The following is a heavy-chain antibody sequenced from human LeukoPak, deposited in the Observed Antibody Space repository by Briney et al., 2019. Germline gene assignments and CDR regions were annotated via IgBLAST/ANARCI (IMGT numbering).Heavy chain of an antibody. CDR3: ARPGCSGGSCYSGNYYYYYYMDV. CDR1: GYTFTGFY. Sequence: ASVKVSCKASGYTFTGFYMHWVRQAPGQGLEWMGWISAYNGNTNYAQKLQGRVTMTTDTSTSTAYMELSSLRSEDTAVYYCARPGCSGGSCYSGNYYYYYYMDVWGKGTTVTVSS. D-gene: IGHD2-15*01. V-gene: IGHV1-18*04. J-gene: IGHJ6*03. CDR2: ISAYNGNT.